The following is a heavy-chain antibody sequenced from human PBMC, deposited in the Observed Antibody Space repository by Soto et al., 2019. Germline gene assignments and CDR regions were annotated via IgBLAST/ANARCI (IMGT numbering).Heavy chain of an antibody. D-gene: IGHD3-16*01. CDR3: ARGDSQVSSVFDY. V-gene: IGHV4-31*03. Sequence: SETLSLTCTVSGGPFPNGGYYWSWVRQEPGKGLEWIGYTHYSGDTSYTPFLRSRVTLSTDTSKTQFSLRLRSVTSADTAVYYCARGDSQVSSVFDYWGQGMLVTVPQ. J-gene: IGHJ4*02. CDR2: THYSGDT. CDR1: GGPFPNGGYY.